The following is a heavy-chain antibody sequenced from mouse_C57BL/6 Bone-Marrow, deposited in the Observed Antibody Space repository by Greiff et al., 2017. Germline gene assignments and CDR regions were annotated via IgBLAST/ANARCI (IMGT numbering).Heavy chain of an antibody. CDR2: ILPGRGST. CDR3: AREGLLLAMDY. J-gene: IGHJ4*01. CDR1: GSTFTGYW. V-gene: IGHV1-9*01. D-gene: IGHD2-3*01. Sequence: QVQLQQSGAELMKPGASVKLSCKAPGSTFTGYWIAWVKQRPGHGLEWLGEILPGRGSTKYNEKFQGKATFTAATSSNTAYMQLSRLTTEDSAIYYCAREGLLLAMDYWGQGTSVTVSS.